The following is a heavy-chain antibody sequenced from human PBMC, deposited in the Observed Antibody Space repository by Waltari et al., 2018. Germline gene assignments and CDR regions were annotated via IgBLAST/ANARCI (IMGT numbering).Heavy chain of an antibody. CDR3: ARVGGSNADRDAFDI. Sequence: QVQLVQSGAEVKKPGSSVKVSCKASGGTFSSYAISWVRQAPGQGLEWMGGIIPILGIANYAQKFQGRVTITADKATSTAYMELSSLRSEDTAVYYCARVGGSNADRDAFDIWGQGTMVTVSS. V-gene: IGHV1-69*10. D-gene: IGHD1-26*01. CDR2: IIPILGIA. J-gene: IGHJ3*02. CDR1: GGTFSSYA.